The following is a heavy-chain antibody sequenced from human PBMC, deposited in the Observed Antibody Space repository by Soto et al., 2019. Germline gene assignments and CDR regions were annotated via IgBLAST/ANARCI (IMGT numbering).Heavy chain of an antibody. CDR3: TKAYSLDY. D-gene: IGHD1-26*01. CDR1: GFTFSGYA. J-gene: IGHJ4*02. CDR2: ISGSGANT. V-gene: IGHV3-23*01. Sequence: EVQLLEYGGGLVQPGGSLRLSCAASGFTFSGYAMNWVRQAPGKGLEWVSGISGSGANTHYADSVRGRFTISRDNSKITLHLQMNSLRAEDTAVYFCTKAYSLDYWGQGTLVTVSS.